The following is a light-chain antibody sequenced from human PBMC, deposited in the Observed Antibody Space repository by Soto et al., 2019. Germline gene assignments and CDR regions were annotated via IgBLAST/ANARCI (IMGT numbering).Light chain of an antibody. CDR2: GAS. J-gene: IGKJ4*01. Sequence: EIVLTQSPDTLSLSPGERATLSCRASQSVGSNYLAWYQQKPGQAPRLLIYGASNRATGIPDRFSGSGSGTDFTLTIYSLEAEDSGIYYCQDRSNWPLFTFGGGTKVDIK. V-gene: IGKV3D-20*02. CDR3: QDRSNWPLFT. CDR1: QSVGSNY.